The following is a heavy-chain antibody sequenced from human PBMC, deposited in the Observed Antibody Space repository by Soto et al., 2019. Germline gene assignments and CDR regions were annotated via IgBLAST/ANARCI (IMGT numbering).Heavy chain of an antibody. CDR1: GGSISSYY. Sequence: SETLSLTCTVSGGSISSYYWSWIRQPPGKGLEWIGYIYYSGSTNYNPSLKSRVTISVDTSKNQFSLKLSSVTATDTAVYYCARGARELYYYDSSGYSNWFDPWGQGTLVTVSS. J-gene: IGHJ5*02. CDR2: IYYSGST. CDR3: ARGARELYYYDSSGYSNWFDP. V-gene: IGHV4-59*01. D-gene: IGHD3-22*01.